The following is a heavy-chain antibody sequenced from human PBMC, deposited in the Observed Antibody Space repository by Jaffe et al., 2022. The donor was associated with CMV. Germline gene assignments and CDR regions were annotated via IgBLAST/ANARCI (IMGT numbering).Heavy chain of an antibody. CDR1: GGSISSGGYY. CDR2: IYYSGST. V-gene: IGHV4-31*03. J-gene: IGHJ5*02. Sequence: QVQLQESGPGLVKPSQTLSLTCTVSGGSISSGGYYWSWIRQHPGKGLEWIGYIYYSGSTYYNPSLKSRVTISVDTSKNQFSLKLSSVTAADTAVYYCARDQRPYGDYNWFDPWGQGTLVTVSS. D-gene: IGHD4-17*01. CDR3: ARDQRPYGDYNWFDP.